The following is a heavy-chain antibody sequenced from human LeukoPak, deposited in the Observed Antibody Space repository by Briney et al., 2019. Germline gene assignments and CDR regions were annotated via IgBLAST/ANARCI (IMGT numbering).Heavy chain of an antibody. CDR3: ARGEEGEFDY. J-gene: IGHJ4*02. CDR2: ISSSGSTI. Sequence: QAGGSLRLSCAASGFTISSYWMNWVRQAPGKGLEWASYISSSGSTIYYADSVKGRFTISRDNAKNSLYLQMNSLRAEDTAVYYCARGEEGEFDYWGQGTLVTVSS. V-gene: IGHV3-48*04. CDR1: GFTISSYW. D-gene: IGHD1-26*01.